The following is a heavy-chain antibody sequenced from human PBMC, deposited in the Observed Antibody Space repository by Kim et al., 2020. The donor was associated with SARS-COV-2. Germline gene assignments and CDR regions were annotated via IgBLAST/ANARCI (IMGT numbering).Heavy chain of an antibody. J-gene: IGHJ4*01. CDR3: ARYFYDSNSNTYFFDY. Sequence: GGSLRPSCEASGFTFSDHYMTWVRQAPGKGLEFVSHISPSGDPIYYADFVKGRFTISRDDAKNSLYLQINSLRAEDAAVYYCARYFYDSNSNTYFFDYWGQGTLVTVSS. V-gene: IGHV3-11*04. D-gene: IGHD3-22*01. CDR2: ISPSGDPI. CDR1: GFTFSDHY.